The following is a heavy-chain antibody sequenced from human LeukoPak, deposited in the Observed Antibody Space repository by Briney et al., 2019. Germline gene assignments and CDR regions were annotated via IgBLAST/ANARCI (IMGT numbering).Heavy chain of an antibody. Sequence: SETLSLTCAVYGGSFSGYYWSWIRQPPGKGRNGIGEINHSGSTNYNPSLKSRVTISVDTSKNQFSLKLSSVTAADTAVYYCARAADYYYYMDVWGKGTTVTVSS. CDR3: ARAADYYYYMDV. CDR2: INHSGST. CDR1: GGSFSGYY. J-gene: IGHJ6*03. V-gene: IGHV4-34*01.